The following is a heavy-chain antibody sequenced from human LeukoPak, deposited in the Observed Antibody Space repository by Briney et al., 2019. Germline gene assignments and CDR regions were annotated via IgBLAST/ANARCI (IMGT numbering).Heavy chain of an antibody. CDR2: IWYDGSNK. V-gene: IGHV3-33*01. CDR3: VRGSRIVVLPNFDY. CDR1: GFTFSTYG. J-gene: IGHJ4*02. Sequence: PGGSLRLSCAASGFTFSTYGMHWVRQAPGKGPEWVAVIWYDGSNKYYADSVKGRFTISRDNSKNTLYLQMNSLRAEDTAVYYCVRGSRIVVLPNFDYWGQGTLVTVSS. D-gene: IGHD2/OR15-2a*01.